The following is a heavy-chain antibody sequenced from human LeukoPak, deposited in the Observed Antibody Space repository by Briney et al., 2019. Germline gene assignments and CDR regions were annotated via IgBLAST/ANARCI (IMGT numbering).Heavy chain of an antibody. D-gene: IGHD3-10*01. CDR1: GGSIRSYY. V-gene: IGHV4-59*08. CDR2: IYYSGST. CDR3: ARRGYYGSGSFRRYYFDY. Sequence: SETLSLTCTVSGGSIRSYYWSWIRQPPGKGLEWIGYIYYSGSTNYNPSLKSRVTISVDTSKNQFSLKLSSVTAADTAVYYCARRGYYGSGSFRRYYFDYWGQGTLVTVPS. J-gene: IGHJ4*02.